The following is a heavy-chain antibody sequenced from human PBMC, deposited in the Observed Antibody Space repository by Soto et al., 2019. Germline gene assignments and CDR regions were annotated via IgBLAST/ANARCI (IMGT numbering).Heavy chain of an antibody. CDR3: ARVCGGDCHNGMDV. J-gene: IGHJ6*02. V-gene: IGHV4-59*12. CDR1: GGSISSYD. Sequence: TSETLSLTCSVSGGSISSYDWSWIRQPPGKGLEWIGYMYDSGSTNYNPSLRSRVTISVDTSKNQFSLKLSSVTAADTAVYYCARVCGGDCHNGMDVWGQGTTVTVS. D-gene: IGHD2-21*02. CDR2: MYDSGST.